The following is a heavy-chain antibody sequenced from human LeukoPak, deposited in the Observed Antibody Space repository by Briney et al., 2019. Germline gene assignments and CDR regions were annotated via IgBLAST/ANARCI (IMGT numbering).Heavy chain of an antibody. CDR2: INHSGSS. D-gene: IGHD5-18*01. CDR3: APRGDIEHSYVYGKWFDP. V-gene: IGHV4-34*01. J-gene: IGHJ5*02. Sequence: SETLSLTCAVYGGSFSAYYWTWIRQPPGKGLEWIGEINHSGSSNYNSSLRSRVTISVDTSYKQFSLRLSSVTAADTAVYYCAPRGDIEHSYVYGKWFDPWGQGTRVTVSS. CDR1: GGSFSAYY.